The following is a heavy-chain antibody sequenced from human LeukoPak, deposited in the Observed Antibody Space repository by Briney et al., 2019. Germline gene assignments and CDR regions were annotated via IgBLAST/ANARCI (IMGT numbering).Heavy chain of an antibody. J-gene: IGHJ2*01. CDR2: IYTSGST. Sequence: SETLSLTCTVSGGSISSGSNYWSWIRQPAGKGLEWIGRIYTSGSTNYNPSLKSRVTISVDTSKNQFSLKLSSVIAADTAVYYCARATYYYDSSGYYYYWYFDLWGRGTLVTVSS. D-gene: IGHD3-22*01. CDR3: ARATYYYDSSGYYYYWYFDL. V-gene: IGHV4-61*02. CDR1: GGSISSGSNY.